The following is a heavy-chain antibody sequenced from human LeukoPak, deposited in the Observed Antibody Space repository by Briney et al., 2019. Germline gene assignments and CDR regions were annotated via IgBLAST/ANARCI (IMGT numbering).Heavy chain of an antibody. CDR1: GGSISSGSYY. D-gene: IGHD2-15*01. V-gene: IGHV4-61*02. CDR3: ARDGCSGGSCYPYYFDY. CDR2: IYTSGST. J-gene: IGHJ4*02. Sequence: SETLSLTCTVSGGSISSGSYYWSWIRQPAGKGLEWIGRIYTSGSTNYNPSLKSRVTISVDTSKNQFSLKLSSVTAADTAVYYCARDGCSGGSCYPYYFDYWGQGTLDTVSS.